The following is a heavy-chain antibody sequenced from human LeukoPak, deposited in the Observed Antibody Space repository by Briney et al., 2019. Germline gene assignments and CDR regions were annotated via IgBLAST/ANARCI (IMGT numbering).Heavy chain of an antibody. J-gene: IGHJ4*02. D-gene: IGHD3-22*01. V-gene: IGHV1-69*04. CDR2: IIPILGIA. CDR3: ARASYYYDGSGYYPDDY. CDR1: GGTFSSYA. Sequence: SVTVSCTASGGTFSSYAISWVRQAPGQGLEWMGRIIPILGIANYAQKFQGRVTITADKSTSTAYMELSSLRSEDTAVYYCARASYYYDGSGYYPDDYWGQGTLVTVSS.